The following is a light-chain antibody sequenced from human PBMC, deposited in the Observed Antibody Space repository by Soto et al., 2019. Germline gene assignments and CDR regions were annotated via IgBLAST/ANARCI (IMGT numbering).Light chain of an antibody. CDR3: AAWDDSLNGHV. CDR2: TTN. J-gene: IGLJ1*01. Sequence: QSVLTQPHSASGTPGQRVTSSCSGSSSNIGTSSVHWFQQLPGTAPKLLISTTNQRPSGVPERFSGSKSGTSASLAISGLQSEDEADYYCAAWDDSLNGHVFGTGTKVPVL. V-gene: IGLV1-44*01. CDR1: SSNIGTSS.